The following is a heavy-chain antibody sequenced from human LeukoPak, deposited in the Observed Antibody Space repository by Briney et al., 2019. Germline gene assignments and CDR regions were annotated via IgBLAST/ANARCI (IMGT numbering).Heavy chain of an antibody. J-gene: IGHJ3*02. D-gene: IGHD1-26*01. CDR2: ISGSGGST. V-gene: IGHV3-23*01. CDR3: AKDRWELPDPDAFDI. Sequence: GGSLRLSCAASGFTFSSCAMSWVRQAPGKGLEWVSAISGSGGSTYYAGSVKGRFTISRGNSKNTLYLQMNSLRAEDTAVYYCAKDRWELPDPDAFDIWGQGTMVTVSS. CDR1: GFTFSSCA.